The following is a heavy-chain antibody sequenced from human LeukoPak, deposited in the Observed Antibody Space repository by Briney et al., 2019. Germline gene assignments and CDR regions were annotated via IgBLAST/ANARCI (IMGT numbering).Heavy chain of an antibody. Sequence: PGGSLRLSCAASGFTFSGYAMHWVRQAPGKGLEWVSAISGSGGSTYYADSVKGRFTISRDNSKNTLYLQMNSLRAEDTAVYYCAKDLLGRYRSSTSPYYFDYWGQGTLVTVSS. CDR2: ISGSGGST. D-gene: IGHD2-2*01. J-gene: IGHJ4*02. V-gene: IGHV3-23*01. CDR3: AKDLLGRYRSSTSPYYFDY. CDR1: GFTFSGYA.